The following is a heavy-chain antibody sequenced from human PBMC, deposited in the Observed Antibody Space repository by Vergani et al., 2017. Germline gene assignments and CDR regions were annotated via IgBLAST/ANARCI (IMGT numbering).Heavy chain of an antibody. V-gene: IGHV1-18*01. CDR3: ARDAPVGATAGYYYYYDGMDV. CDR1: GYTFTSYG. D-gene: IGHD1-26*01. Sequence: QVQLVQSGAEVKKPGASVKVSCKASGYTFTSYGISWVRQAPGQGLEWMGWISAYNGNTNYAQKLQGRVTMTTDTSTSTAYMELRSLRSDDTAVYYCARDAPVGATAGYYYYYDGMDVWGQGTTVTVSS. J-gene: IGHJ6*02. CDR2: ISAYNGNT.